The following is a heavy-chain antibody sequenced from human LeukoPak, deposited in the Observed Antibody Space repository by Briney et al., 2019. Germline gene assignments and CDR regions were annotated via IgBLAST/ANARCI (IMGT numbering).Heavy chain of an antibody. CDR3: ARDGNDSSGYYYCY. CDR1: GGSISSSSYY. J-gene: IGHJ4*02. CDR2: IYYSGST. V-gene: IGHV4-39*07. Sequence: SETLSLTCTVSGGSISSSSYYWGWIRQPPGKGLEWIGSIYYSGSTYYNPSLKSRVTISVDTSKNQFSLKLSSVTAEDTAVYYCARDGNDSSGYYYCYWGQGTLVTVSS. D-gene: IGHD3-22*01.